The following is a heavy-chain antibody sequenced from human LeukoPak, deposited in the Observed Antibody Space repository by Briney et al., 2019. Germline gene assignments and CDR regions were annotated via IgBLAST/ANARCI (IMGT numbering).Heavy chain of an antibody. Sequence: ASVTVSCKATGYTVINYDINWVRQATGQGLEWMGWMNPNSGHTGYAQKFQGRVTMTTDTSTSTAYMELRSLRSDDTAVYYCARDPAHGYYGSGHNWFDPWGQGTLVTVSS. D-gene: IGHD3-10*01. CDR1: GYTVINYD. CDR2: MNPNSGHT. V-gene: IGHV1-8*01. J-gene: IGHJ5*02. CDR3: ARDPAHGYYGSGHNWFDP.